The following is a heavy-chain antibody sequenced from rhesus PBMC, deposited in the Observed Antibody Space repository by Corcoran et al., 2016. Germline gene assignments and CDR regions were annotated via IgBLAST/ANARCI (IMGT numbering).Heavy chain of an antibody. Sequence: QVQLQESGPGLVKPSETLSLTCGVSGGSISDSYYWNWIRQPPEKGLEWIGNIYGSSGGPFYNPSLKSRVPISKDTSKNQFSLKLSSVTAADTAVYYCARIDTAYYYYDSWGQGVLVTVSS. CDR3: ARIDTAYYYYDS. CDR1: GGSISDSYY. V-gene: IGHV4S7*01. J-gene: IGHJ4*01. CDR2: IYGSSGGP. D-gene: IGHD3-28*01.